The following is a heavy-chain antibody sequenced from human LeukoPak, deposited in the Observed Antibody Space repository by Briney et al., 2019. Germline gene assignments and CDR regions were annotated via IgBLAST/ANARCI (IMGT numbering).Heavy chain of an antibody. D-gene: IGHD3-10*01. CDR1: GFTFDDYA. V-gene: IGHV3-9*03. CDR3: AKDLLRFGEVGHDAFDI. CDR2: ISWNSGSI. Sequence: PGRSLRLSCAASGFTFDDYAMHWVRQAPGKGLEWVSGISWNSGSIGYADSVKGRFTISRDNAKNSLYLQMNSLRAEDMALYYCAKDLLRFGEVGHDAFDIWGQGTMVTVSS. J-gene: IGHJ3*02.